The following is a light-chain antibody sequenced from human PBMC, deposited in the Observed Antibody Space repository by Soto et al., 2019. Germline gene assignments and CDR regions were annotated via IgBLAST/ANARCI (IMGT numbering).Light chain of an antibody. Sequence: EIVVTQSPATLSLSPGERATLSCRASQSVSSYLAWYQQKPGQAPRLLIYDASNRATGIPARFSGSGAGTDFTLTISSLEPEDFAVYYCQQRSNWPMSTFGQGTKLEIK. CDR2: DAS. V-gene: IGKV3-11*01. CDR1: QSVSSY. J-gene: IGKJ2*01. CDR3: QQRSNWPMST.